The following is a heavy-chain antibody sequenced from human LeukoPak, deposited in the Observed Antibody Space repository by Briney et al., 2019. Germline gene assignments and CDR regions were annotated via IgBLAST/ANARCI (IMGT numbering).Heavy chain of an antibody. V-gene: IGHV4-34*01. CDR3: ATTSKDMTTVTFALSDS. CDR1: GGSLSGYY. CDR2: INHNGDT. Sequence: SETLSPTCAVDGGSLSGYYWSWIRQPPAKGRDWIGDINHNGDTNYNPSLPSQVTMFIDTSKNQFSLKLHSVTAADTAVYYCATTSKDMTTVTFALSDSWGQGTLVTVSS. J-gene: IGHJ5*01. D-gene: IGHD4-17*01.